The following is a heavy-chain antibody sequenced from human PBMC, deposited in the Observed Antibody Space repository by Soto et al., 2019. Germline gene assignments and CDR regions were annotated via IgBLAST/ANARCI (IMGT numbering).Heavy chain of an antibody. D-gene: IGHD5-18*01. CDR3: ARGGYSYGATLDY. Sequence: QVQLVQSGAEVKKPGSSVKVSCKASGGTFSSYTISWVRQAPGQGLEWMGRIIPILGIANYAQKFQGRVKLPADKSTSTAYMELSSRRSEDTAVYYCARGGYSYGATLDYWGQGTLVTVSS. CDR2: IIPILGIA. V-gene: IGHV1-69*02. CDR1: GGTFSSYT. J-gene: IGHJ4*02.